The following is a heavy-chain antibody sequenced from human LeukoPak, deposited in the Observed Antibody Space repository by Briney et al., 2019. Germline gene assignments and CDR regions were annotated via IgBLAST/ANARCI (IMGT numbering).Heavy chain of an antibody. D-gene: IGHD6-19*01. J-gene: IGHJ4*02. Sequence: GGSLRLSCAASRFTFSSYAMSWVRQAPGKGLEWVSAISGSGGSTYYADSVKGRFTISRDNSKNTLYLQMNSLRAEDTAVYYCAKGREYSSGFDYWGQGTLVTVSS. CDR3: AKGREYSSGFDY. V-gene: IGHV3-23*01. CDR2: ISGSGGST. CDR1: RFTFSSYA.